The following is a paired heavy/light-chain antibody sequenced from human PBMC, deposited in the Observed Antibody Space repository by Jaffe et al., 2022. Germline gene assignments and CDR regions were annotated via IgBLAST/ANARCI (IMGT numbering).Light chain of an antibody. V-gene: IGKV3-20*01. Sequence: EIVLTQSPGTLSLSPGERATLSCRASQSVSSGYLAWYQQKPGQAPRLLIYGVSSRATGIPDRFSGSGSGTDFTLTISRLEPEDFAVYHCQQYGSSPWTFGQGTQVEIK. J-gene: IGKJ1*01. CDR3: QQYGSSPWT. CDR2: GVS. CDR1: QSVSSGY.
Heavy chain of an antibody. CDR1: GFFVSAYY. D-gene: IGHD3-22*01. V-gene: IGHV3-66*02. Sequence: EVQLVESGGGLVQPGGSLRLSCAASGFFVSAYYMSWVRQAPGKGLEWVSVIYSGDSTYYVDSVKGRFTISRDNSKNTLYLQMNSLRAEDTAMYYCARVPTYYYGGSGYVDYWGLGTLVTVSS. CDR3: ARVPTYYYGGSGYVDY. J-gene: IGHJ4*02. CDR2: IYSGDST.